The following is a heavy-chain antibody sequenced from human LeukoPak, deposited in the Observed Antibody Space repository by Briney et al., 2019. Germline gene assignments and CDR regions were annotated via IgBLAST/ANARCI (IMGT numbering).Heavy chain of an antibody. CDR3: ARDLYWWNYSDDPIDADY. V-gene: IGHV1-18*01. CDR2: ISAYNGNT. Sequence: GASVKVSCKASGYTFTSYGISWVRQAPGQGLEWMGWISAYNGNTNYAQKLQGRVTMTTDTSTSTAYMELSRLRSDDAAVYYCARDLYWWNYSDDPIDADYWGQGTLVTVSS. CDR1: GYTFTSYG. D-gene: IGHD2-15*01. J-gene: IGHJ4*02.